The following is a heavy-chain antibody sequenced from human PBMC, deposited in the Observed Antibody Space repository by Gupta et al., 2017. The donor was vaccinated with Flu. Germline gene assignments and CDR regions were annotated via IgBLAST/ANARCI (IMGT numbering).Heavy chain of an antibody. J-gene: IGHJ5*02. V-gene: IGHV4-39*01. D-gene: IGHD1/OR15-1a*01. CDR1: GDSIASNDCW. CDR3: ARRNRYAKTFDH. CDR2: ADYRGNT. Sequence: QLQLQESGPGLVKPSETLSLICPVSGDSIASNDCWWGWLRQPPGKGLDWIGHADYRGNTFYSPSLKSRSSMSADTSKSQFSLRLNSVTAAYTAIYYCARRNRYAKTFDHLVQGTPVTVSA.